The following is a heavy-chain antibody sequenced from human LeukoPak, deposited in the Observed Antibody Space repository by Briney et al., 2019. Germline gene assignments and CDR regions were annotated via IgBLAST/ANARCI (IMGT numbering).Heavy chain of an antibody. CDR1: GGTFSSYT. J-gene: IGHJ3*02. CDR3: ATGARSSSWYTDAFDI. Sequence: SVKVSCKASGGTFSSYTISWVRQAPGQGLEWMGRIIPILGIANYAQKFQGRVTITVDKSTSTAYMELSSLRSEDTAVYYCATGARSSSWYTDAFDIWGQGTMVTVSS. V-gene: IGHV1-69*02. CDR2: IIPILGIA. D-gene: IGHD6-13*01.